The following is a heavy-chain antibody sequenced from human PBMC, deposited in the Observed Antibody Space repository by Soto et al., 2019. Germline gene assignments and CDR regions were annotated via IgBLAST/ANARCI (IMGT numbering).Heavy chain of an antibody. CDR1: GYTFTNYD. CDR2: MNPDSGNT. Sequence: QVQLVQSGAEVKKPGASVKVSCKASGYTFTNYDIHWVRQATGQGLEWMGWMNPDSGNTGQSKQFQGRVTMTRDTSISTPYTEMSSLRSEDTAVYYCARGRFRRTWFDPWGQGTLVTVSS. D-gene: IGHD3-16*01. CDR3: ARGRFRRTWFDP. J-gene: IGHJ5*02. V-gene: IGHV1-8*01.